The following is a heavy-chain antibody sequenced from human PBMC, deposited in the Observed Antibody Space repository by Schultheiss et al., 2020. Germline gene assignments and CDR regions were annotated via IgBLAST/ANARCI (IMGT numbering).Heavy chain of an antibody. CDR2: IRGGGSTT. D-gene: IGHD3-22*01. CDR1: GFTFSSYA. V-gene: IGHV3-23*01. CDR3: ANHGGDSSGYQHFDY. J-gene: IGHJ4*02. Sequence: GGSLRLSCAASGFTFSSYAMSWVRQAAGKGLEWVAAIRGGGSTTYYADSVKGRFTISRDNAKNSLYLQMNSLRAEDTAVYYCANHGGDSSGYQHFDYWGQGTLVTVSS.